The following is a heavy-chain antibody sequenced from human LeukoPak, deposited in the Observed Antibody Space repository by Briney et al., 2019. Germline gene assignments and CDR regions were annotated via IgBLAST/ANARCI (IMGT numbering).Heavy chain of an antibody. J-gene: IGHJ4*02. V-gene: IGHV3-30*03. CDR1: GFTFSSYG. CDR3: ATGRDGYSIIYYFDY. CDR2: ISYDGSNK. Sequence: PGGSLRLSCAASGFTFSSYGMLWVRQAPGKGLEWVAVISYDGSNKYYADSVKGRFTISRDNSKNTLYLQMNSLRAEDTAVYYCATGRDGYSIIYYFDYWGQGTLVTVSS. D-gene: IGHD5-24*01.